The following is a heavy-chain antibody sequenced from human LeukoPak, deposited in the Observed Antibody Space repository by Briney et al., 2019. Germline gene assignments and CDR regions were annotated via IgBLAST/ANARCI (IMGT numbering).Heavy chain of an antibody. J-gene: IGHJ4*02. Sequence: GGSLRLSCAASGFTFSSYVTSWVRQAPGKGLEWVSGISNSGGNTWYADSVKGRFTISRDNSKNTLYLQMNSLRAEDVAVYYCAKGLSTETRFDYWGQGTLVTVSS. CDR1: GFTFSSYV. CDR2: ISNSGGNT. D-gene: IGHD1-1*01. V-gene: IGHV3-23*01. CDR3: AKGLSTETRFDY.